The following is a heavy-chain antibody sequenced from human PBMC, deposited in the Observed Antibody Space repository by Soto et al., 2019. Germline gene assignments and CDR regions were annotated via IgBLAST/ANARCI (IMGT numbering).Heavy chain of an antibody. Sequence: ASVKVSCKASGYTFTSYGISWVRQAPGQGLEWMGWISAYNGNTNYAQKLQGRVTMTTDTSTSTAYMELRSLRSDDTAVYYCARDARYNWNTHRRDYWGQGTLVTVSS. CDR3: ARDARYNWNTHRRDY. J-gene: IGHJ4*02. CDR2: ISAYNGNT. D-gene: IGHD1-20*01. CDR1: GYTFTSYG. V-gene: IGHV1-18*01.